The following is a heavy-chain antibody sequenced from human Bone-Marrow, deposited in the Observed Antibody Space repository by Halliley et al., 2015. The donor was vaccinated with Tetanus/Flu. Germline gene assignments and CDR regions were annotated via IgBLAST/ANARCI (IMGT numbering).Heavy chain of an antibody. D-gene: IGHD5-12*01. J-gene: IGHJ4*02. V-gene: IGHV3-48*03. Sequence: SLRLSCAASGFTISSYEMNWVRQAPGKGLEWVSYISSRGSSKYYADSVKGRFTISRDNARNSLHLQMSSLRAEDTAVYYCARDENSGYEDWGQGTLVTVSS. CDR3: ARDENSGYED. CDR1: GFTISSYE. CDR2: ISSRGSSK.